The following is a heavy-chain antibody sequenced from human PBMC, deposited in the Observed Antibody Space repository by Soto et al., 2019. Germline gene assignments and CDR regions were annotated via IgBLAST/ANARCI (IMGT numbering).Heavy chain of an antibody. V-gene: IGHV4-34*01. Sequence: QVQLQQWGAGLLKPSETLSLTCAVYGGSFSGYYWSWIRQPPGKGLEWIGEINHSGSTNYNPSLKSRVPISGDTSKIQFSRKLSSVTAADPAVYYCARGYSSGWYNYWGQGTLVTVSS. CDR2: INHSGST. CDR3: ARGYSSGWYNY. CDR1: GGSFSGYY. J-gene: IGHJ4*02. D-gene: IGHD6-19*01.